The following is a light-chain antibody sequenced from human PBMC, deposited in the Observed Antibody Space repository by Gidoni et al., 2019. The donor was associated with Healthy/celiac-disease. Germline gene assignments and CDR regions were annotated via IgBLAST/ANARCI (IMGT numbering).Light chain of an antibody. V-gene: IGKV1-13*02. Sequence: AIQLTQSPSSLSASVGDRVTLTCGASQGISSALAWYQQKPGKAPKLLIYDASSLESGVPSKFSLQPGDFATYYCQQFTSYPFTFXPXTKVDIK. J-gene: IGKJ3*01. CDR1: QGISSA. CDR2: DAS. CDR3: QQFTSYPFT.